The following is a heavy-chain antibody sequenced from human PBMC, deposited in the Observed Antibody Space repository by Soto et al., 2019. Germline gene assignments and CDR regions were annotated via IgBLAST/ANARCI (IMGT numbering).Heavy chain of an antibody. CDR2: IYTSGST. V-gene: IGHV4-4*07. J-gene: IGHJ4*02. CDR3: ARDQDDYGDNYYFDY. CDR1: GGSISSYY. Sequence: PSETLSLTCTVPGGSISSYYWSWIRQPAGKGLEWIGRIYTSGSTNYNPSLKSRVTMSVDTSKNQFSLKLSSVTAADTAVYYCARDQDDYGDNYYFDYWGQGTLVTVSS. D-gene: IGHD4-17*01.